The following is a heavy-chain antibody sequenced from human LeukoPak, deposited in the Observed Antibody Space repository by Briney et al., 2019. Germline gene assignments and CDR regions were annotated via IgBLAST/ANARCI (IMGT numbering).Heavy chain of an antibody. CDR1: GFTFSSYH. D-gene: IGHD1-26*01. CDR3: ARTNERELDY. V-gene: IGHV3-48*01. Sequence: GGSLRLSCAASGFTFSSYHMNWVRQAPGKGLEWVSYISIFSSTIYYADSVEGRFTISRDDANSLVYLQMNSLRAEDTAVYYCARTNERELDYWGQGTLVTVSS. J-gene: IGHJ4*02. CDR2: ISIFSSTI.